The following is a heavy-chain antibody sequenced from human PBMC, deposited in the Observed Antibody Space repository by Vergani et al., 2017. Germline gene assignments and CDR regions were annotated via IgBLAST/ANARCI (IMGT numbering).Heavy chain of an antibody. Sequence: EVQLVETGGGLIQPGGSLRLSCAASGFTVSSNYMSWVRQAPGKGLEWVSVIYSGGSTYYADSVKGRFTISRDNSKNTLYLQMNSLRAEDTAVYYCAREKNGDYGSDWFDPWGQGTLVTVSS. J-gene: IGHJ5*02. CDR1: GFTVSSNY. D-gene: IGHD4-17*01. CDR3: AREKNGDYGSDWFDP. V-gene: IGHV3-53*02. CDR2: IYSGGST.